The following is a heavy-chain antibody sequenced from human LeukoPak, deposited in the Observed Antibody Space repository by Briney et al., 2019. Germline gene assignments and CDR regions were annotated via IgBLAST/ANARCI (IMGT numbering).Heavy chain of an antibody. CDR1: GGTFSSYA. J-gene: IGHJ3*02. CDR3: ARVGSGSYGAFDI. D-gene: IGHD1-26*01. Sequence: SVKVSCKASGGTFSSYAISWVRQAPGQGLEWMGRIIPIFGTANYAQKFQGRVTITTDESTSTAYMELSSLRSEDTAVYYCARVGSGSYGAFDIWGQGTMVTVS. CDR2: IIPIFGTA. V-gene: IGHV1-69*05.